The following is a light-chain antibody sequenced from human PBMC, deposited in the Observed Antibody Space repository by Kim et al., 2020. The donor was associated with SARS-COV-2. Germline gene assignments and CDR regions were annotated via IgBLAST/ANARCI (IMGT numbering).Light chain of an antibody. J-gene: IGLJ2*01. CDR2: SNN. V-gene: IGLV1-44*01. Sequence: GPSVTISCAGGSSNIGNNTVNWYQQLPGTAPKPLIYSNNQRPSGVPDRFSGSKSGTSASLAISGLQSEDEADYYCAAWDDSLNGVVFGGGTQLTVL. CDR1: SSNIGNNT. CDR3: AAWDDSLNGVV.